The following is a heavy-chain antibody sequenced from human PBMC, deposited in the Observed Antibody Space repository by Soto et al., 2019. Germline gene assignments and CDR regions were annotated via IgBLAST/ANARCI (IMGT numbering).Heavy chain of an antibody. CDR1: GYTFTSYS. D-gene: IGHD3-10*01. V-gene: IGHV1-46*01. CDR3: ARDARGDEAPMDY. CDR2: INPSGGST. Sequence: ASVKVSCKASGYTFTSYSMHWVRQAPGQGLEWMGIINPSGGSTSYAQKFQGRATMTRDTSTSTVYMELSSLRSEDTAVYYCARDARGDEAPMDYWGQGTLVTVSS. J-gene: IGHJ4*02.